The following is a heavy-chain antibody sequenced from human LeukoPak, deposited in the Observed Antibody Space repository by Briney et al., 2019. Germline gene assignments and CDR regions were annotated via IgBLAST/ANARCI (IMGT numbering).Heavy chain of an antibody. J-gene: IGHJ4*02. CDR1: GGSFSGYY. D-gene: IGHD6-13*01. CDR2: IYYSGST. Sequence: SSETLSLTCAVYGGSFSGYYWSWIRQPPGKGLEWIGSIYYSGSTYYNPSLKSRVTISVDTSKNQFSLKLSSVTAADTAVYYCARRTAGTRPRGFDYWGQGTLVTVSS. V-gene: IGHV4-34*01. CDR3: ARRTAGTRPRGFDY.